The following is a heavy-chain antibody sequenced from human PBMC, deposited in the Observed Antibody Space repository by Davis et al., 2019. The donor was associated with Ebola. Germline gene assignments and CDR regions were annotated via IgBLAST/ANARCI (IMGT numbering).Heavy chain of an antibody. D-gene: IGHD3-22*01. CDR2: IYNSGST. CDR3: ARLQYYYDSSGYHIGGFDY. CDR1: GGSISGTYY. Sequence: SETLSLTCTVSGGSISGTYYWNWIRQPPGKGLEWIGYIYNSGSTTYNPSLKSRVTISQDTSKNHFSLKLSSVTAADSAVYYCARLQYYYDSSGYHIGGFDYWGQGTLVTVSS. V-gene: IGHV4-61*03. J-gene: IGHJ4*02.